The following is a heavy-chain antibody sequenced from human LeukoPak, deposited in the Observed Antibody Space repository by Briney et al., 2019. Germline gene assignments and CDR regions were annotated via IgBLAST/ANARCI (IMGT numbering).Heavy chain of an antibody. V-gene: IGHV3-49*04. CDR3: ISSTKYYYDSSGYHILDAFDI. CDR1: GFTFGDYA. J-gene: IGHJ3*02. Sequence: PGGSLRLSCTASGFTFGDYAMSWVRQAPGKGLEWVGFIRSKAYGGTTEYAASVKGRFTISRDDSKSIAYLQMDSLKTEDTAVYYCISSTKYYYDSSGYHILDAFDIWGQGTMVTVSS. CDR2: IRSKAYGGTT. D-gene: IGHD3-22*01.